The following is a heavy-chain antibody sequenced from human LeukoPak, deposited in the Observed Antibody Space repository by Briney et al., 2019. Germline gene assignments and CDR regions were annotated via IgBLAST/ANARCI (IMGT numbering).Heavy chain of an antibody. CDR3: ARDLSARYYYGSGSQFDY. J-gene: IGHJ4*02. D-gene: IGHD3-10*01. V-gene: IGHV1-46*01. Sequence: ASVKVSCKASGYTFTSYYMHWVRQAPGQWLEWMGIINPSGGSTSYAQKFQGRVTRTRDTSTSTVYMELSSLRSEDTAVYYCARDLSARYYYGSGSQFDYWGQGTLVTVSS. CDR1: GYTFTSYY. CDR2: INPSGGST.